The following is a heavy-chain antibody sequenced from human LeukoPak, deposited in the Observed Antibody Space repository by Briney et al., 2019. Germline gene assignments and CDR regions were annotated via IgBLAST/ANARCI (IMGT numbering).Heavy chain of an antibody. J-gene: IGHJ4*02. V-gene: IGHV1-18*01. CDR2: ISAYNGDT. D-gene: IGHD4-17*01. CDR3: AISTVSTANFDY. Sequence: ASVNVSRKASVYTFTSYVISWVRQAPGQGREGMGWISAYNGDTSYAQKLQGRVTMTTDTSTSTAYMEMRSLRCDDTAVYYCAISTVSTANFDYWGEGTLVTVSS. CDR1: VYTFTSYV.